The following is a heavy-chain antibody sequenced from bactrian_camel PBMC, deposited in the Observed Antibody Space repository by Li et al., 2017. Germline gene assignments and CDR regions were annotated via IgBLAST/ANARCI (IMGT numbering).Heavy chain of an antibody. D-gene: IGHD6*01. CDR2: IDGDGST. CDR3: AASSRPLGSRWRLEGSQYVY. CDR1: YTYSCYC. J-gene: IGHJ4*01. Sequence: DVQLVESGGGSVQAGGSLRLSCAGPYTYSCYCMGWFRQAPGKEREGVAAIDGDGSTSYADSVKGRFTLSKDDPNIILYLEMTNLRPKDSGMYYCAASSRPLGSRWRLEGSQYVYWGQGTQVTVS. V-gene: IGHV3S42*01.